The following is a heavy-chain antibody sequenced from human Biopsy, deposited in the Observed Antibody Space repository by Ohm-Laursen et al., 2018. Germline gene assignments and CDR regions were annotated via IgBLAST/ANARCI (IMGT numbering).Heavy chain of an antibody. V-gene: IGHV4-31*03. CDR1: GDSISSDYY. J-gene: IGHJ4*02. Sequence: TLSLTCIVSGDSISSDYYWTWNRQVPGEGLEWIAYMHHSGPTYTYYNPSLKSRVAISVEVSKNQFSLKVSPVTAADTAVYFCTRKPNSLYYFDHWGQGTLVTVSS. CDR2: MHHSGPT. D-gene: IGHD1-14*01. CDR3: TRKPNSLYYFDH.